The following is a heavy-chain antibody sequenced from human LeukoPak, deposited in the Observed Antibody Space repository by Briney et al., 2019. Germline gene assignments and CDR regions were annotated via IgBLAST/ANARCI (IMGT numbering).Heavy chain of an antibody. J-gene: IGHJ1*01. CDR2: ISYDGSNK. V-gene: IGHV3-30-3*01. CDR3: ARDRHVEH. CDR1: GFTFSSYA. Sequence: GGSLRLSCAASGFTFSSYAMHWVRQAPGKGLEWVAVISYDGSNKYYADSVKGRFTISGDNSKNTLYLQMNSLRAEDTAVYYCARDRHVEHWGQGTLVTVSS.